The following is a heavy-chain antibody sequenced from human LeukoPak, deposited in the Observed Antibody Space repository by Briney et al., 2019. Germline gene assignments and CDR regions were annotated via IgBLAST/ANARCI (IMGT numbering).Heavy chain of an antibody. Sequence: PGGSLRLSCAASGFTFSSYWMCWVRQAPGKGLEWVANIKQDGSEKYYVDSVKGRFTISRDNAKNSLYLQMNSLRAEDTAVYYCARAQAPDIPYGMDVWGQGTTVTVSS. D-gene: IGHD2-15*01. CDR2: IKQDGSEK. J-gene: IGHJ6*02. CDR1: GFTFSSYW. CDR3: ARAQAPDIPYGMDV. V-gene: IGHV3-7*01.